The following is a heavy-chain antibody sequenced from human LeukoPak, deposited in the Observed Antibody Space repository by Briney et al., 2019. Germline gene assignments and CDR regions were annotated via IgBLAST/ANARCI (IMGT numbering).Heavy chain of an antibody. J-gene: IGHJ4*02. V-gene: IGHV3-9*01. CDR2: ISWNSGSI. D-gene: IGHD3-22*01. Sequence: GGSLRLSCAASGFTFDDYAMHWVRHAPGKGLEWVSGISWNSGSIGYADSVKGRFTISRDNAKNSLYLQMNSLRAEDTALYYCAKAMGLYYYDSSGYLTWGQGTLVTVSS. CDR1: GFTFDDYA. CDR3: AKAMGLYYYDSSGYLT.